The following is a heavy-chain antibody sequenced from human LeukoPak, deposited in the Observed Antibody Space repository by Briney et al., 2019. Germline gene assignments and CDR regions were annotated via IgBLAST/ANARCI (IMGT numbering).Heavy chain of an antibody. V-gene: IGHV4-59*01. D-gene: IGHD6-19*01. J-gene: IGHJ4*02. Sequence: SETLSLTCTVSSDSITSYYWNWIRQPPGKGLEWIGYISSSGTTNYNPSLKSRVTISIDTSKNQFSLRLSSVNAADTAVYYCARSDWYLNLDYGGQGTLVTVSS. CDR1: SDSITSYY. CDR2: ISSSGTT. CDR3: ARSDWYLNLDY.